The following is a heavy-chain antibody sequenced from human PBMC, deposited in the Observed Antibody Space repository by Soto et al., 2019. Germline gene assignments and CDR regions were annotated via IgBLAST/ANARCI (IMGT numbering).Heavy chain of an antibody. CDR1: GASISSYNY. CDR2: IIYSGDI. Sequence: SETLSLTCNVSGASISSYNYWGWFRRPPGKGLEWIGSIIYSGDIMYNPSLQSRLTLFVDTSKNQFSLKLSSVTAADTAIYYCARDSLGIAVLGTGRSKNNWFDPWSQGTLVTVS. D-gene: IGHD6-19*01. V-gene: IGHV4-39*07. CDR3: ARDSLGIAVLGTGRSKNNWFDP. J-gene: IGHJ5*02.